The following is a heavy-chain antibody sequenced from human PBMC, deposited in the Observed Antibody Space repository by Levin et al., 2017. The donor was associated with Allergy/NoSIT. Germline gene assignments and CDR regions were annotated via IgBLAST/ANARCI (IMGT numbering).Heavy chain of an antibody. D-gene: IGHD3-3*01. CDR1: GGTFSSYT. V-gene: IGHV1-69*04. CDR2: IIPILGIA. Sequence: KISCKASGGTFSSYTISWVRQAPGQGLEWMGRIIPILGIANYAQKFQGRVTITADKSTSTAYMELSSLRSEDTAVYYCARDPYYDFWSGYYLAAEYFQHWGQGTLVTVSS. CDR3: ARDPYYDFWSGYYLAAEYFQH. J-gene: IGHJ1*01.